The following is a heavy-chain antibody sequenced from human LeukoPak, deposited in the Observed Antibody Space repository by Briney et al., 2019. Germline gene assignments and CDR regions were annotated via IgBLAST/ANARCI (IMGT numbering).Heavy chain of an antibody. V-gene: IGHV3-9*01. J-gene: IGHJ4*02. CDR3: AKDIESGYLYRSNYFDY. Sequence: GGSLRLSCVASGFTFDDYAMHWVRQAPGKGLEWVSGISWNSGSIGYADSVKGRFTISRDNAKNSLYLQMNSLRAEDTALYYCAKDIESGYLYRSNYFDYWVQGTLVTVSS. CDR1: GFTFDDYA. CDR2: ISWNSGSI. D-gene: IGHD5-12*01.